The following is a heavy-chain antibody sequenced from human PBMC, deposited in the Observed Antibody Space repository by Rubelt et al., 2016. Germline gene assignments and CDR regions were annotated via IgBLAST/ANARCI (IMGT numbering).Heavy chain of an antibody. V-gene: IGHV6-1*01. J-gene: IGHJ1*01. D-gene: IGHD3-16*02. CDR3: ARGRYDYVWGSYRPIEYFQH. Sequence: SVKSRITINPDTSKNQFSLKLSSVTAADTAVYYCARGRYDYVWGSYRPIEYFQHWGQGTLVTVSS.